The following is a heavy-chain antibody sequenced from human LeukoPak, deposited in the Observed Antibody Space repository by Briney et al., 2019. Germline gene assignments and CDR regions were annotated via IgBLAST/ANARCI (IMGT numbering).Heavy chain of an antibody. CDR3: AREVVATWWDPGFDY. Sequence: PSETLSLTCTVSGGSISSSSYYWSWIRQPAGKGLEWIGRIYTSGSTNYNPSLKSRVTMSVDTSKNQFSLKLSSVTAADTAVYYCAREVVATWWDPGFDYWGQGTLVTVSS. CDR1: GGSISSSSYY. CDR2: IYTSGST. J-gene: IGHJ4*02. D-gene: IGHD5-12*01. V-gene: IGHV4-61*02.